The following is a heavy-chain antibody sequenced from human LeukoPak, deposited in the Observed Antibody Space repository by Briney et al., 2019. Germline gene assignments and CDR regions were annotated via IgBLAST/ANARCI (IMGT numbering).Heavy chain of an antibody. CDR1: GFTFGDYA. CDR3: SRHIVGARTFFDY. Sequence: PGRSLRLSCTASGFTFGDYAMSWVRQAPGKGLEWVGFITSKAYGATTDYAASVKGRFTISRDDSKSIAYLQMNSPKSEDTAVYYCSRHIVGARTFFDYWGQGALVTVSS. CDR2: ITSKAYGATT. D-gene: IGHD1-26*01. J-gene: IGHJ4*02. V-gene: IGHV3-49*04.